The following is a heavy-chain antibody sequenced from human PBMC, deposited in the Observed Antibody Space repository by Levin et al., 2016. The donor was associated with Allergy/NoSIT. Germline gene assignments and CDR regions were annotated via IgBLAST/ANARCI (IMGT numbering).Heavy chain of an antibody. V-gene: IGHV1-46*01. CDR1: GYSFTDYY. CDR3: VRDACKTSMCWHSDRYFQH. CDR2: INPDSRTT. J-gene: IGHJ1*01. Sequence: ASVKVSCKPSGYSFTDYYLHWVRQAPGQGLEWVGVINPDSRTTYYGPKFQGRVTVTTDTSTSTFSMELRGLTSEDTAVYYCVRDACKTSMCWHSDRYFQHWGPGTLVSVSS. D-gene: IGHD2/OR15-2a*01.